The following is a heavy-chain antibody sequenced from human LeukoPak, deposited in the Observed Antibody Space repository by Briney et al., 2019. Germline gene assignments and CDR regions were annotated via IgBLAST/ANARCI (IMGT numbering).Heavy chain of an antibody. CDR3: ARERNYCSSTSCYGFFDY. CDR1: GGSFSGYY. CDR2: INHSGST. J-gene: IGHJ4*02. V-gene: IGHV4-34*01. D-gene: IGHD2-2*01. Sequence: SETLPLTCAVYGGSFSGYYWSWIRQPPGKGLEWIGEINHSGSTNYNPSPKSRVTISVDTSKNQFSLKLSSVTAADTAVYYCARERNYCSSTSCYGFFDYWGQGTLVTVSS.